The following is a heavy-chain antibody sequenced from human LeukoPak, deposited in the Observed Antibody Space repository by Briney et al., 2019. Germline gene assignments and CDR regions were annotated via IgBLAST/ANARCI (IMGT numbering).Heavy chain of an antibody. CDR3: TRSYYYDSSGFFELLAFDY. D-gene: IGHD3-22*01. CDR1: GFTFGDYA. Sequence: GGSLRLSCTASGFTFGDYAMSWFRQAPGKGLEWVGFIRSKAYGGTTEYAASVKGRFTISRDDSKSIAYLQMNSLKTEDTAVYYCTRSYYYDSSGFFELLAFDYWGQGTLVTVSS. V-gene: IGHV3-49*03. J-gene: IGHJ4*02. CDR2: IRSKAYGGTT.